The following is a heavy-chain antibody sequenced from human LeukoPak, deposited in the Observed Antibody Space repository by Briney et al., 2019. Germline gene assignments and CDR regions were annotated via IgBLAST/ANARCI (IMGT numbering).Heavy chain of an antibody. CDR2: ISGDSRYI. J-gene: IGHJ4*02. V-gene: IGHV3-21*06. CDR1: RFTFSTYS. Sequence: GGSLRLSCAASRFTFSTYSMNWVRQAPGKGLEWVSCISGDSRYIYYADSVKGRSTISRDNAQNSLYLHMNSLRAEDTAVYYCARGPFSSSWSDFDYWGQGTLVTVSS. CDR3: ARGPFSSSWSDFDY. D-gene: IGHD6-13*01.